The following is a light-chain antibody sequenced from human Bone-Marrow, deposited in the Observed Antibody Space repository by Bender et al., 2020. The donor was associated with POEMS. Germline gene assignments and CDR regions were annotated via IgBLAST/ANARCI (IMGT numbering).Light chain of an antibody. J-gene: IGLJ3*02. V-gene: IGLV2-14*02. Sequence: QSALTQPASVSGSPGQSITISCTGTSSDVGSYNLVSWYQQHPGKVPKVMIYDVTKRPSGVPDRFSGSRSGTAASLAITGLQAEDEADYYCESYDSSLSSWVFGGGTKLTVL. CDR3: ESYDSSLSSWV. CDR1: SSDVGSYNL. CDR2: DVT.